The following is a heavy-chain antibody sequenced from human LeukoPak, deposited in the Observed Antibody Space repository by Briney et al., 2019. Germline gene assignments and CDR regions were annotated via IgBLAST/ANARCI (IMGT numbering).Heavy chain of an antibody. V-gene: IGHV4-4*07. Sequence: NPSETLSLTCTVSGDSISSYYWSWARQPAGKGLEWIGRIYTSGSTNHNPSLKSRVTMSVDTSKNQFSLKLSSVTAADTAVYYCARVEAAAGIYWFDPWGQGALVTVSS. J-gene: IGHJ5*02. D-gene: IGHD6-13*01. CDR1: GDSISSYY. CDR2: IYTSGST. CDR3: ARVEAAAGIYWFDP.